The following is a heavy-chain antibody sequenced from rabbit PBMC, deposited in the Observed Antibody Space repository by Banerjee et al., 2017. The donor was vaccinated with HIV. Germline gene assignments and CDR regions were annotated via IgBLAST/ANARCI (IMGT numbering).Heavy chain of an antibody. V-gene: IGHV1S45*01. CDR1: GIDFSSYYY. CDR2: IYTGSSGMT. J-gene: IGHJ6*01. CDR3: ARDLAGVTGWNFNF. D-gene: IGHD4-1*01. Sequence: QEQLEESGGDLVKPGASLTLTCKASGIDFSSYYYMCWVRQAPGKGLEWIGCIYTGSSGMTYYASWAKGRFTISKTSSTTMTLQMTSLTAADTATYFCARDLAGVTGWNFNFWGPGTLVTVS.